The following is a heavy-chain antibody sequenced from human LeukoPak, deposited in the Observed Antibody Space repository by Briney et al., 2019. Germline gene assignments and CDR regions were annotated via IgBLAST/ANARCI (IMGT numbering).Heavy chain of an antibody. J-gene: IGHJ6*02. V-gene: IGHV4-59*01. D-gene: IGHD2-21*02. CDR1: GGSISNYY. CDR2: IYYSGST. CDR3: ARGCGGDCYHYYYYYGMDV. Sequence: PSETLSLTCTVSGGSISNYYWSWIRQPPGKELEWIGYIYYSGSTNYNPSLGSRVTISVDTSKNQFSLKLSSVTAADTAVYYCARGCGGDCYHYYYYYGMDVWGQGTTVTVSS.